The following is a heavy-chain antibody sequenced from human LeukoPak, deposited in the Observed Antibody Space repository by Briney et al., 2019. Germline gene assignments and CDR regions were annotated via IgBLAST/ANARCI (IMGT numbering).Heavy chain of an antibody. CDR2: ISGSGGST. D-gene: IGHD5-18*01. J-gene: IGHJ4*02. Sequence: GSLRLSCAASGFTFSNSAISYAMSWVRQAPGKGLEWVSVISGSGGSTYYADSVKGRFTISRDNSKNTLYLQMSSLRAEDTAVYFCAKSAAAMATYYFDYWGQGTLVTVSS. CDR3: AKSAAAMATYYFDY. CDR1: GFTFSNSAISYA. V-gene: IGHV3-23*01.